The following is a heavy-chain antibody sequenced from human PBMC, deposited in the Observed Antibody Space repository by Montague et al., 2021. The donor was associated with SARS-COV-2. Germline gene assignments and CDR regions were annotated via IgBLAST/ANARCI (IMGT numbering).Heavy chain of an antibody. CDR1: GFTFSSYA. CDR3: AREPKPVGYSYGYTFFDY. Sequence: SMRLSCSASGFTFSSYALHWVRQAPGKGPEWVAVISYNGRNKQFXDSVKGRATISRDNSKNTLYLQVDSLRTDDTAVYYCAREPKPVGYSYGYTFFDYWGQGTLVTGSS. J-gene: IGHJ4*02. CDR2: ISYNGRNK. D-gene: IGHD5-18*01. V-gene: IGHV3-30*03.